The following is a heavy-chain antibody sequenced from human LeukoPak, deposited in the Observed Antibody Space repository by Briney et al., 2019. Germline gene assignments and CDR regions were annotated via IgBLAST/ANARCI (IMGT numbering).Heavy chain of an antibody. CDR2: IYSSGST. J-gene: IGHJ3*02. D-gene: IGHD3-22*01. Sequence: SETLSHTCTVSGGSISNYYWSWIRQPAGKGLEWIGRIYSSGSTNYNPSLKSRVTMSVDTSKNQFSLKLSSVTAADTAVYYCARQAYDTGYDAFDIWGQGTIVTVSS. CDR1: GGSISNYY. V-gene: IGHV4-4*07. CDR3: ARQAYDTGYDAFDI.